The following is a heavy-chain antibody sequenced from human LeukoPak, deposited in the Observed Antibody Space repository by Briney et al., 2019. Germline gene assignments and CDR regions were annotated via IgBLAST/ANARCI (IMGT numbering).Heavy chain of an antibody. CDR1: GFTFSSYE. J-gene: IGHJ4*02. CDR2: ISSSGSTI. CDR3: ARDNSGYSYGPLNDY. V-gene: IGHV3-48*03. Sequence: GGSLRLSCAASGFTFSSYEMNWVRQAPGKGLGWVSYISSSGSTIYYADSVKGRFTISRDNAKNSLYLQMNSLRAEDTAVYYCARDNSGYSYGPLNDYWGQGTLVTVSS. D-gene: IGHD5-18*01.